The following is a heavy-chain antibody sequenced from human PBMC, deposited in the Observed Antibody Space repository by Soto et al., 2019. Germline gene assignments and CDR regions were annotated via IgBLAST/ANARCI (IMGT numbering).Heavy chain of an antibody. D-gene: IGHD2-2*02. CDR2: IKQDGSEK. J-gene: IGHJ4*02. CDR3: ASELLYCSSTSCYNSWGLLDY. V-gene: IGHV3-7*01. Sequence: GGSLRLSCAASGFTFSSYWMSWVRQAPGKGLEWVANIKQDGSEKYYVDSVKGRFTISRDNAKNSLYLQMNSLRAEDTAVYYCASELLYCSSTSCYNSWGLLDYWGQGTLVTVSS. CDR1: GFTFSSYW.